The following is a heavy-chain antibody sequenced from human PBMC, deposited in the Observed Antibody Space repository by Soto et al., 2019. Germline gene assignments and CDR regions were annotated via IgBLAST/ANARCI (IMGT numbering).Heavy chain of an antibody. J-gene: IGHJ6*02. D-gene: IGHD3-22*01. CDR3: ARLYSTYYYDSSGPQTGFYYYGMDV. V-gene: IGHV1-2*04. CDR2: MNPNSGDT. Sequence: ASVKVSCKASGYTFTSYDINWVRQATGQGLEWMGWMNPNSGDTDYAQKFQGWVTMTRDTSISTAYMELSRLRSDDTAVYYCARLYSTYYYDSSGPQTGFYYYGMDVWGQGTTVTVSS. CDR1: GYTFTSYD.